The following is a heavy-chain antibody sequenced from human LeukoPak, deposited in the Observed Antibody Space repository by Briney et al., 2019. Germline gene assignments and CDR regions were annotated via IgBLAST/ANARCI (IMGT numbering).Heavy chain of an antibody. Sequence: ASVKVSCKASGYTFTSYGISWVRQAPGQGLEWMGWISAYNGNTNYAQKLQGRVTMTTDTSTSTAYMELRSLRSDDTAVYYCARELYYYDSSGSYGDYWGQGTLDTVSS. D-gene: IGHD3-22*01. CDR3: ARELYYYDSSGSYGDY. V-gene: IGHV1-18*01. CDR2: ISAYNGNT. CDR1: GYTFTSYG. J-gene: IGHJ4*02.